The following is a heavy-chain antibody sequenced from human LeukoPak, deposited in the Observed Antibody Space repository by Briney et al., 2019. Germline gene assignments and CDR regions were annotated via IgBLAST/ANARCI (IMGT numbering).Heavy chain of an antibody. Sequence: GGSLRLSCAASGFTFTSYWMSWVRQAPGKGLEWVANIKQDGSEKYYGDSVKGRFTISRDNAKNSLYLQMNSLRAEDTAVYYCARDRYYGSGSSDYWSQGTLVTVSS. V-gene: IGHV3-7*01. CDR2: IKQDGSEK. D-gene: IGHD3-10*01. CDR3: ARDRYYGSGSSDY. J-gene: IGHJ4*02. CDR1: GFTFTSYW.